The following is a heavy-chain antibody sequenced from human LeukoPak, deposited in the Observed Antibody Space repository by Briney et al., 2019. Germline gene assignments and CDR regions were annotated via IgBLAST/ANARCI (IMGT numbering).Heavy chain of an antibody. J-gene: IGHJ4*02. CDR3: SGTKDPRAGAFDF. Sequence: SETLSLTCTVSGGSLSSYYWSWIRQPPGKGLEWIGYIHYSEGTNYNPALGSRGTISVAASNKKISLILSSVTTADTAVSYFSGTKDPRAGAFDFWGQGTLVTVSS. CDR2: IHYSEGT. D-gene: IGHD4/OR15-4a*01. CDR1: GGSLSSYY. V-gene: IGHV4-59*01.